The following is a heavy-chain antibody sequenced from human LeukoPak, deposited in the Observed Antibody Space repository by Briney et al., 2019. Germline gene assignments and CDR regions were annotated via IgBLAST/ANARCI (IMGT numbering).Heavy chain of an antibody. Sequence: GGSLRLSCAASGFTFSSYGMHWVRQAPGKGLEWVAFIRYDGSNKYYADSVKGRFTISRDNSKNTLYLQMNSLRAEDTAVYYCAKGEFSPCYYDSSGYYSSNDAFDIWGQGTMVTVSS. J-gene: IGHJ3*02. CDR2: IRYDGSNK. CDR1: GFTFSSYG. D-gene: IGHD3-22*01. CDR3: AKGEFSPCYYDSSGYYSSNDAFDI. V-gene: IGHV3-30*02.